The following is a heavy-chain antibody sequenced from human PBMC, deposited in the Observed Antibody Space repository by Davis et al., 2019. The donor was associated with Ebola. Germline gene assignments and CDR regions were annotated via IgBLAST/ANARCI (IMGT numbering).Heavy chain of an antibody. CDR1: GYTFTSYG. CDR2: ISAYNGNT. J-gene: IGHJ4*02. Sequence: ASVKVSCKASGYTFTSYGISWVRQAPGQGLEWMGWISAYNGNTNYAQKLQGRVTMTTDTSTSTAYMELRSLRSDDTAVYYCARDRGMITFGGIIDWGQGTLVTVSS. CDR3: ARDRGMITFGGIID. D-gene: IGHD3-16*02. V-gene: IGHV1-18*01.